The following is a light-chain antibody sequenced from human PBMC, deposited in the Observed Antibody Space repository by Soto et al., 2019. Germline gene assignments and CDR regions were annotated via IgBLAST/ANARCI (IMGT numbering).Light chain of an antibody. CDR3: SSYVDANNYYL. J-gene: IGLJ1*01. Sequence: QSVLTQPPSASGTPGQRVTISCSGSSSNIGSNTVNWYQQLPGTAPKLLIYSNNQRPSGVPDRFSGSKSGTSASLAISGLQSEDEADYYCSSYVDANNYYLFGPGTKVTVL. CDR1: SSNIGSNT. V-gene: IGLV1-44*01. CDR2: SNN.